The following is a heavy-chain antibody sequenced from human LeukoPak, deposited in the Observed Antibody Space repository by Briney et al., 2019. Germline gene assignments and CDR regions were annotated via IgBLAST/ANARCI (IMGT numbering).Heavy chain of an antibody. D-gene: IGHD6-19*01. CDR1: GFTFSDYY. Sequence: AGGSLRLSCAASGFTFSDYYMSWIRQAPGKGLEWVSYISSSGSTIYYADSVKGRFTISRDNAKNSLYLQMNSLRAEDTAVYYCAKVILVKGHSGHLDYWGQGTLVTVSS. CDR2: ISSSGSTI. CDR3: AKVILVKGHSGHLDY. V-gene: IGHV3-11*01. J-gene: IGHJ4*02.